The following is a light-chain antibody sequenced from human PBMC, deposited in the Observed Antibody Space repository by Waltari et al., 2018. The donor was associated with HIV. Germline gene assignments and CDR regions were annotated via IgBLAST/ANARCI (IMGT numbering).Light chain of an antibody. Sequence: PALTQPPSASGSRGQSVTISCTGTTSDVGAYNYVSWYQQYPGMAPKLIIYEVNKRPSGVPDRFSGSKSGNTASLTVSGLQAEDEADFYCSSYAGSAVVFGGGTKLTVL. J-gene: IGLJ2*01. CDR1: TSDVGAYNY. V-gene: IGLV2-8*01. CDR2: EVN. CDR3: SSYAGSAVV.